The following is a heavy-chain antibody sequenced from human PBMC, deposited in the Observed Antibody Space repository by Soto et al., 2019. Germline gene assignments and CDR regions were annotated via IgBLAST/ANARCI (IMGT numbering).Heavy chain of an antibody. V-gene: IGHV3-23*01. CDR1: GFTFSNYA. D-gene: IGHD2-2*01. CDR2: LTASGGST. Sequence: PGGSLRLACEASGFTFSNYAMSWVRQAPGKGPEWFSSLTASGGSTYSADSVKRRFTISRDNSKNTLFLQLSSLTVADTAVYYCATSSPLGPAGSEYFRHWGQGTLVTVSS. CDR3: ATSSPLGPAGSEYFRH. J-gene: IGHJ1*01.